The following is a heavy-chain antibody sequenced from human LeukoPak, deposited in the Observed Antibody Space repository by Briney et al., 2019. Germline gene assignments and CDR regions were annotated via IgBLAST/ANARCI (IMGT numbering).Heavy chain of an antibody. J-gene: IGHJ4*02. Sequence: GGSLSPSRGPCGLTFNRSCTRWVRQAPGKGLEGVSAIGGRGDNTWYADSVKGRFTISRDNTKNTLSLKMNSLRAEDTAMYYCAKDLWASETVIGTSLLADSRGQAALVTVSS. CDR3: AKDLWASETVIGTSLLADS. D-gene: IGHD6-19*01. CDR1: GLTFNRSC. V-gene: IGHV3-23*01. CDR2: IGGRGDNT.